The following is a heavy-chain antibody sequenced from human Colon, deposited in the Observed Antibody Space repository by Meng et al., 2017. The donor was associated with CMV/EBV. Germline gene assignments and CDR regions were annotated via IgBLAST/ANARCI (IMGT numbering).Heavy chain of an antibody. Sequence: GESLKISYTASGFTFGDYAMSWVRQAPGKGLEWVGFIRSKAYGGTTEYAASVKGRFTISRDDSKSIAYLQMNSLKTEDTAVYYCTRVGVGANYYYYYGMDVWGQGTTVTVSS. CDR2: IRSKAYGGTT. CDR1: GFTFGDYA. D-gene: IGHD1-26*01. J-gene: IGHJ6*02. V-gene: IGHV3-49*04. CDR3: TRVGVGANYYYYYGMDV.